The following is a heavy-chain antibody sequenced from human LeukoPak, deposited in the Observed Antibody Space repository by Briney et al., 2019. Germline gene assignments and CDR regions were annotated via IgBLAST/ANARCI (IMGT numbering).Heavy chain of an antibody. D-gene: IGHD2-21*01. J-gene: IGHJ4*02. V-gene: IGHV1-46*01. CDR1: GYAFTSNH. CDR3: AKELALALWY. Sequence: ASVRVSCKASGYAFTSNHIHWVRQAPGQGLEWMGIINPSGRSTNYAQKFQGRVTMTSDTSTSTVFMELTSLRSEDTAVYYCAKELALALWYWGQGTLVTVSS. CDR2: INPSGRST.